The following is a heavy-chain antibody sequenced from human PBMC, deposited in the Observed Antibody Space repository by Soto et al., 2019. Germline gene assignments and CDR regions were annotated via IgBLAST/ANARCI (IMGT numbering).Heavy chain of an antibody. V-gene: IGHV3-33*01. Sequence: QVQLVESGGGVVQPGRSLRLSCAASGFTFSSYGMHWVRQAPGKGLEWVAVIWYDGSNKYYADSVKGRFTISRDNSKNTLYLQMNSLRAEDTAVYYCARDAGWSWAFDIWGQGTMVTVSS. J-gene: IGHJ3*02. D-gene: IGHD3-10*01. CDR2: IWYDGSNK. CDR3: ARDAGWSWAFDI. CDR1: GFTFSSYG.